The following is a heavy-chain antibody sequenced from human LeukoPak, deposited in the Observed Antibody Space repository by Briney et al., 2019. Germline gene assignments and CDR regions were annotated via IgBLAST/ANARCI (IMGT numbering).Heavy chain of an antibody. Sequence: ASVKVSCKASGYTFTGDYMHCVRQAPGQGLEWMGWINPNSGGINYAQKFQGRVTMTRDTSISTAYMELSRLRSDDTAVYYCARGKGRTGFDYWGQGTLVTVSS. J-gene: IGHJ4*02. CDR2: INPNSGGI. V-gene: IGHV1-2*02. CDR3: ARGKGRTGFDY. D-gene: IGHD1-1*01. CDR1: GYTFTGDY.